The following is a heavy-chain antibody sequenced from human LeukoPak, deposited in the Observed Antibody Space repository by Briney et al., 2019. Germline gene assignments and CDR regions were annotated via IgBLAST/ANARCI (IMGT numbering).Heavy chain of an antibody. CDR3: AKGSVSLFDY. D-gene: IGHD5/OR15-5a*01. V-gene: IGHV3-23*01. J-gene: IGHJ4*02. CDR1: GLTFSSYA. Sequence: GGSLRLSCAASGLTFSSYAMSWVRQAPGKGLEWVSAISGSGGSTYYADSVKGRFTISRDNSKNTLYLRMNSLRAEDTAVYYCAKGSVSLFDYWGQGTLVTVSS. CDR2: ISGSGGST.